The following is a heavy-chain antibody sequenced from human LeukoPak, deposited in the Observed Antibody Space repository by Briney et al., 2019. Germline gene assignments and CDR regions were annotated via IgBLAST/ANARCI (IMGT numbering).Heavy chain of an antibody. Sequence: GGSLRLSCAASGFTFSSYAMSWVRQAPGKGLEWVSAISGSGGNTYYADSVKGRFTISRDNSKNTLYLQMNSLRAEDTAVYYCAKSPLYCSGGSCYSTYYFDYWGQGTLVTVSS. CDR3: AKSPLYCSGGSCYSTYYFDY. V-gene: IGHV3-23*01. CDR2: ISGSGGNT. D-gene: IGHD2-15*01. J-gene: IGHJ4*02. CDR1: GFTFSSYA.